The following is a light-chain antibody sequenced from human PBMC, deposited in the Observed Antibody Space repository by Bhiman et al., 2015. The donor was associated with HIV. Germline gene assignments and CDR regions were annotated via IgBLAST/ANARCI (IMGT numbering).Light chain of an antibody. V-gene: IGLV1-44*01. CDR2: RSF. CDR3: AAWDDSLNAWV. Sequence: VLTQPPSTSGTPGQSVSISCSGSNSNIGSHPVNWYRQFPGTAPKFLIYRSFQRPSGVPDRFSGSKSGTSASLAISGLQAEDEGDYYCAAWDDSLNAWVFGGGTKLTVL. CDR1: NSNIGSHP. J-gene: IGLJ3*02.